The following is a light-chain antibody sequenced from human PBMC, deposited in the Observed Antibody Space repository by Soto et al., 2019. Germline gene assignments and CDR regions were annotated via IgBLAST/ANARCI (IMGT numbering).Light chain of an antibody. Sequence: QSALTQPPSVSDAPRQRVTISCSGSSSNIGNNAVNWYQQLPGKAPKLLIYYDDLLPSGVSDRFSGSKSGTSASLAISGLQSEDEADYYCAAWDDRLNGYVFGTGTKVTVL. CDR3: AAWDDRLNGYV. CDR1: SSNIGNNA. CDR2: YDD. J-gene: IGLJ1*01. V-gene: IGLV1-36*01.